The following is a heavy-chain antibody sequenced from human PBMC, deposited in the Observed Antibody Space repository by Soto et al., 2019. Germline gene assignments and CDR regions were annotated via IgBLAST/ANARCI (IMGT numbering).Heavy chain of an antibody. CDR3: ARDLHAGSNQYFDP. Sequence: KPSETLSLTCFVSGGSVTSHHCSWIRQFPWQGLEWIAYTSYTGNTNYNPSLQSRVTISLDTSKNQLSLKLTSMTAADTAVYYCARDLHAGSNQYFDPCGRRTLLAVFS. CDR1: GGSVTSHH. CDR2: TSYTGNT. V-gene: IGHV4-59*02. J-gene: IGHJ5*02.